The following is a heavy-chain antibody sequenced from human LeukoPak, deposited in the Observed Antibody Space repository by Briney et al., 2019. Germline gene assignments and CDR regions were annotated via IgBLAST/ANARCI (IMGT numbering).Heavy chain of an antibody. CDR2: IRSKAYGETA. CDR1: GFTFGDYA. Sequence: GGSLRLSCTASGFTFGDYAMSWIRQAPGKGLEWVGFIRSKAYGETADYAASVKGRFTISRDDSKAIAYLQMNSLKTEDTAVYHCTRDRGAYNLYDYWGQGALVTVPS. V-gene: IGHV3-49*03. J-gene: IGHJ4*02. D-gene: IGHD1-1*01. CDR3: TRDRGAYNLYDY.